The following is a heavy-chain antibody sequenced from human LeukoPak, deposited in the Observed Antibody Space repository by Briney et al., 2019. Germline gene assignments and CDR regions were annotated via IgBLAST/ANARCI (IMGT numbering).Heavy chain of an antibody. J-gene: IGHJ4*02. CDR3: ARDSDMIAFGGVDFDY. Sequence: SETLSLTCTVSGSSISSGYYWGWIRQPPGKGREWIGSIYHSGSTYYNPSLKSRVTISVDTSKNQFSLKLSSVTAADTAVYYCARDSDMIAFGGVDFDYWGQGTLVTVSS. D-gene: IGHD3-16*01. CDR1: GSSISSGYY. V-gene: IGHV4-38-2*02. CDR2: IYHSGST.